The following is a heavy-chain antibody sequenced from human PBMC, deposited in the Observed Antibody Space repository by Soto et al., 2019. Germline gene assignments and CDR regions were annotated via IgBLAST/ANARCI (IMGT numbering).Heavy chain of an antibody. J-gene: IGHJ4*02. CDR1: GGSISNAAYS. Sequence: LSLTCTVSGGSISNAAYSWSWIRQPPGKGLEWIGYIYPSGMPFYNPSLRSRVTISIDRANDQFSLNLKSVTAADTAVYYCARERGGYGLFDSWGKGTLVTVSS. CDR2: IYPSGMP. D-gene: IGHD5-18*01. CDR3: ARERGGYGLFDS. V-gene: IGHV4-30-2*01.